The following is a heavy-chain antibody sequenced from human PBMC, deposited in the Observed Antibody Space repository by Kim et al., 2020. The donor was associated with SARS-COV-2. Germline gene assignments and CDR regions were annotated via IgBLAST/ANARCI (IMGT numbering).Heavy chain of an antibody. D-gene: IGHD4-17*01. Sequence: SQTLSLTCAISGDTVSNNRGSWNWIGQSPTRGLEWLGRTYYRSKWHDGYAVSVQSRITINPDTSKNQFSLQLNSVTPEDTAVYYCARGDFGDNVGTFRYWGQGTLVTVSS. CDR1: GDTVSNNRGS. J-gene: IGHJ4*02. V-gene: IGHV6-1*01. CDR3: ARGDFGDNVGTFRY. CDR2: TYYRSKWHD.